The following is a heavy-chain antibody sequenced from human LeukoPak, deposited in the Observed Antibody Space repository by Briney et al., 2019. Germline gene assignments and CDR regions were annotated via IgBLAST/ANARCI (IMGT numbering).Heavy chain of an antibody. CDR2: ISYDGSNK. CDR3: ARGLYNWNDGYYFDY. J-gene: IGHJ4*02. CDR1: GFTFSSYA. V-gene: IGHV3-30*04. Sequence: GGSLRLSCAAFGFTFSSYAMHWVRQAPGKGLEWVAVISYDGSNKYYADSVKGRFTISRDNSENTLYLQMNSLRAKDTAVYYCARGLYNWNDGYYFDYWGQGTLVTVSS. D-gene: IGHD1-1*01.